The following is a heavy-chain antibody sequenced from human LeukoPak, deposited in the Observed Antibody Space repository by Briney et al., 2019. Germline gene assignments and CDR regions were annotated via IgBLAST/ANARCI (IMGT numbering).Heavy chain of an antibody. Sequence: SETLSLTCGVSGYSISSGYQWAWIRQSPGKGLEWIGSIYHSGSAHYNPSLKSRVTISVETSKNQFSLNMYSVTAADTAVYYCARDPRWLTPDCTSTSCFENYFDPWGQGTLVTVSS. D-gene: IGHD2-2*01. CDR3: ARDPRWLTPDCTSTSCFENYFDP. V-gene: IGHV4-38-2*02. J-gene: IGHJ5*02. CDR2: IYHSGSA. CDR1: GYSISSGYQ.